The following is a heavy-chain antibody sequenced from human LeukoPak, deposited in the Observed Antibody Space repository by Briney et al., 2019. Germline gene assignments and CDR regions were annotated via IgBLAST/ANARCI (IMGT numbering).Heavy chain of an antibody. J-gene: IGHJ5*02. Sequence: GPVKVSCKASGGTFSSYAISWVRQAPGKGLEWMGGFDPEDGETIYAQKFQGRVTMTEDTSTDTAYMELSSLRSEDTAVYYCAKGTYYDYVRGSYRYGFDPWGQGTLVTVSS. CDR3: AKGTYYDYVRGSYRYGFDP. D-gene: IGHD3-16*02. CDR1: GGTFSSYA. V-gene: IGHV1-24*01. CDR2: FDPEDGET.